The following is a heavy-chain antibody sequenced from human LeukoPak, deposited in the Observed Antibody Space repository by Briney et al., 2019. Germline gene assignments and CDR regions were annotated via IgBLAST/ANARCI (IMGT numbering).Heavy chain of an antibody. V-gene: IGHV4-30-4*01. CDR1: GGSISSGDYY. D-gene: IGHD4-17*01. J-gene: IGHJ4*02. Sequence: SETLSLTCTVSGGSISSGDYYWSWIRQPPGKGLEWIGYIYYSGSTYYNPSLKSRVTISVDTSKNQFSLKLSSVTAADTAVYYCANYYGDSSLVDYWGQGTLVTVSS. CDR3: ANYYGDSSLVDY. CDR2: IYYSGST.